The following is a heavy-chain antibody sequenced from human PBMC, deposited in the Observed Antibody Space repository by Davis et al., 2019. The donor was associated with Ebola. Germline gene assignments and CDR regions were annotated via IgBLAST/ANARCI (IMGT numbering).Heavy chain of an antibody. J-gene: IGHJ4*02. CDR3: ARDGYNYYYFDY. CDR1: GFTFSSYW. D-gene: IGHD5-24*01. V-gene: IGHV3-74*01. Sequence: PGGSLRLSCAASGFTFSSYWMHWVRQAPGKGLVWVSRINSDRSSTSYADSVKGRFTISRDNAKNTLYLQMNSLRAEDTAVYYCARDGYNYYYFDYWGQGTLVTVSS. CDR2: INSDRSST.